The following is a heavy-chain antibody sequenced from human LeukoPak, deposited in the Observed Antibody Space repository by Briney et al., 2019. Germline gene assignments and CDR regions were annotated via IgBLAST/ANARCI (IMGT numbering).Heavy chain of an antibody. Sequence: GGSLRLSCAASGFTFSSYSMNWVRQAPGKGLEWVSSISSSSSYIYYADSVKGRFTISRDNAKNSPYLQMNSLRAEDTAVYYCARAPRWLPNDAFDIWGQGTMVTVSS. CDR1: GFTFSSYS. CDR2: ISSSSSYI. J-gene: IGHJ3*02. V-gene: IGHV3-21*01. D-gene: IGHD5-12*01. CDR3: ARAPRWLPNDAFDI.